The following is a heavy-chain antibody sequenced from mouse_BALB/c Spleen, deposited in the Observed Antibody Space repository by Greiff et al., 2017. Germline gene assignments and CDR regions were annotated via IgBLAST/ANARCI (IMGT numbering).Heavy chain of an antibody. CDR1: GFTFSSYG. CDR2: ISSGGGST. CDR3: ARRVLRPGAMDY. J-gene: IGHJ4*01. V-gene: IGHV5-6*01. Sequence: EVQVVESGGDLVKPGGSLKLSCAASGFTFSSYGMSWVRQTPDKRLEWVATISSGGGSTYYPDTVKGRFTISRDNAKNTLYLQMSSLKSEDTAMYYCARRVLRPGAMDYWGQGTSVTVSS. D-gene: IGHD1-2*01.